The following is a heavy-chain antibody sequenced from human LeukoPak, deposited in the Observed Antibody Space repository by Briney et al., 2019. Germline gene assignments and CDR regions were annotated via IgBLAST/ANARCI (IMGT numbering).Heavy chain of an antibody. CDR1: GGSFSGYY. V-gene: IGHV4-34*01. CDR3: ARGYRRYYYGSGSPSRFDY. J-gene: IGHJ4*02. Sequence: PSETLSLTCAVYGGSFSGYYWSWIRQPPGKGLEWIGEINHSGSTNYNPSLKSRVTISVDTSKNQFSLKLSSVTAADTAVYYCARGYRRYYYGSGSPSRFDYWGQGTLVTVSS. D-gene: IGHD3-10*01. CDR2: INHSGST.